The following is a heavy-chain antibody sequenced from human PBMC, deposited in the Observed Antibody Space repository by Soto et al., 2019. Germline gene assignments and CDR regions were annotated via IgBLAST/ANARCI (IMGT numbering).Heavy chain of an antibody. CDR3: AKHLSSGSYRTFDV. V-gene: IGHV3-23*01. J-gene: IGHJ4*02. CDR1: GFTFSNYA. Sequence: GGSLRLSCAASGFTFSNYAMSWVRQAPGKGLEWVSAVSGSGTTHYADSVKGRFTISRDNSKNTLYLQMNSLRAEDTAVYYCAKHLSSGSYRTFDVWGQGTQVTVAS. D-gene: IGHD6-19*01. CDR2: VSGSGTT.